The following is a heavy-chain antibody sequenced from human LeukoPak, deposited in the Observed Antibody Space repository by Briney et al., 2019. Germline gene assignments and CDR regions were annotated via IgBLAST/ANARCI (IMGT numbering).Heavy chain of an antibody. Sequence: GGSLRLSCAASGFTFSSFWMSWVRQAPGKGLEWVANIKEDGSQNNYVDSMKGRFTISRDNAKNSLSLQMNSLSAEDTAVYYCATYLYASSAFDSWGQGTLVTVSS. CDR1: GFTFSSFW. CDR2: IKEDGSQN. D-gene: IGHD3-22*01. CDR3: ATYLYASSAFDS. V-gene: IGHV3-7*05. J-gene: IGHJ5*01.